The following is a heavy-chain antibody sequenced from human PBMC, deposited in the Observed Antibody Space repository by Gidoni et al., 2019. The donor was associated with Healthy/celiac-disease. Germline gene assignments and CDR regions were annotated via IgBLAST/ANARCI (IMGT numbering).Heavy chain of an antibody. CDR2: ISSSSSYT. Sequence: QVQLVESGGGLVKPGGSLRLSCAASGFTFSCYYMSRIRQAPGKGLGWVSYISSSSSYTNYADSVKGRFTISRDNAKNSLYLQMNSLRAEDTAVYYCAGPIGYCSGGSCYPIWGQGTMVTVSS. CDR1: GFTFSCYY. CDR3: AGPIGYCSGGSCYPI. J-gene: IGHJ3*02. V-gene: IGHV3-11*05. D-gene: IGHD2-15*01.